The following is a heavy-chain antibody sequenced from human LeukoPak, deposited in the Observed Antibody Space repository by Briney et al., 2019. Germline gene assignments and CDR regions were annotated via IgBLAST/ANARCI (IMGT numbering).Heavy chain of an antibody. CDR2: INHSGST. CDR3: ARGRLPLLAYYYYMDV. CDR1: GGSFSGYY. Sequence: SETLSLTCAVYGGSFSGYYWSWIRQPPGKGLEWIGEINHSGSTNYNPSLKSRVTISVDTSKNQFSLKLSSVTAADTAVYYCARGRLPLLAYYYYMDVWGKGTTVTVSS. D-gene: IGHD3-10*01. J-gene: IGHJ6*03. V-gene: IGHV4-34*01.